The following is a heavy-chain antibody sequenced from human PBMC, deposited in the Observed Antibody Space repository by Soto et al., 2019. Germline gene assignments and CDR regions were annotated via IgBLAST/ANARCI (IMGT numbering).Heavy chain of an antibody. V-gene: IGHV4-30-4*01. J-gene: IGHJ3*01. CDR3: ASSAPRDAVNL. Sequence: QGQLQESGPGVVRPSQTLSLTCTVSGASISSGDHYWTWIRQPPGKGREWIGYIYYSGSTFYNPSLTSRVTMSIDMSKSQFSLNLRSVTAADSGVYYCASSAPRDAVNLWGQGTVAIVSS. CDR2: IYYSGST. D-gene: IGHD6-13*01. CDR1: GASISSGDHY.